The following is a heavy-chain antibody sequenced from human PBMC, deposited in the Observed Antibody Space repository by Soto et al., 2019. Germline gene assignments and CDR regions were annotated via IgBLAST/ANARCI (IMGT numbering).Heavy chain of an antibody. D-gene: IGHD6-13*01. J-gene: IGHJ4*02. CDR3: ARDAEAAAGTGY. CDR1: GGTFSSYA. CDR2: IIPIFGTA. V-gene: IGHV1-69*13. Sequence: ASVKVSCKASGGTFSSYAISWVRQAPGQGLEWMGGIIPIFGTANYAQKFQGRVTITADESTSTAYMELSSLRSEDTAVYYCARDAEAAAGTGYWGQGTLVTVSS.